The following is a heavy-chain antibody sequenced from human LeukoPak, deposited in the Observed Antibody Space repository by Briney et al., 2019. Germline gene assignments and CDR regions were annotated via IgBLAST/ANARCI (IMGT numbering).Heavy chain of an antibody. CDR2: ISSSGSTI. J-gene: IGHJ3*02. D-gene: IGHD2-15*01. Sequence: GGSLRLSCAASGFTFSDYYMSWIRQAPGKGLEWVSYISSSGSTIYYADSVKGRFTISRDNAKISLYLQMNSLRAEDTAVYYCARDDAVVVVAATDAFDIWGQGTMVTVSS. V-gene: IGHV3-11*01. CDR1: GFTFSDYY. CDR3: ARDDAVVVVAATDAFDI.